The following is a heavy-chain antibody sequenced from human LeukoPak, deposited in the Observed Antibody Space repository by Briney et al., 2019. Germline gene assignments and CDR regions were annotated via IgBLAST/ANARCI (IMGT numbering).Heavy chain of an antibody. CDR1: GFTFDDYT. D-gene: IGHD1-14*01. CDR3: AKGRGIRNYYMDV. Sequence: PGGSLRLSCAASGFTFDDYTMHWVRQAPGKGLDWVSLISWDGGSTYYADSVEGRFTISRDNSKNSLYLQMNSLRTEDTAFYYCAKGRGIRNYYMDVWGKGTTVTVSS. CDR2: ISWDGGST. V-gene: IGHV3-43*01. J-gene: IGHJ6*03.